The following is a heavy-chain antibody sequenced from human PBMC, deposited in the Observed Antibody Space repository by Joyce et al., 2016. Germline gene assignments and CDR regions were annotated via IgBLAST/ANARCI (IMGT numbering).Heavy chain of an antibody. J-gene: IGHJ6*03. CDR3: ARIRGYDFSSSMDV. D-gene: IGHD5-12*01. CDR2: SKWNGERT. Sequence: EVQLVESGGGVVRPGGSLRLSCADSGFSFDDYGMSWVRQAAGKGRECVFGSKWNGERTGYADSVKCRFTISRDNAKNSLYLQMNSLRAEDTALYHCARIRGYDFSSSMDVWGKGTTVTVSS. V-gene: IGHV3-20*01. CDR1: GFSFDDYG.